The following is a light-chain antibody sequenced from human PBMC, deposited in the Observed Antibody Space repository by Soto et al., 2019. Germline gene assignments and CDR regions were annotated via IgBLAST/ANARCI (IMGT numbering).Light chain of an antibody. CDR1: SSNIGAGYD. J-gene: IGLJ2*01. CDR2: GNS. CDR3: QSYGSSLVV. V-gene: IGLV1-40*01. Sequence: QPVLTQPPSVSGAPGQRVTISCTGSSSNIGAGYDVHWYQQLPGTAPKLLIYGNSNRPSGVPDRFSGSKSSTSASLAITGLQAEDEADYYCQSYGSSLVVFGGGTKLTVL.